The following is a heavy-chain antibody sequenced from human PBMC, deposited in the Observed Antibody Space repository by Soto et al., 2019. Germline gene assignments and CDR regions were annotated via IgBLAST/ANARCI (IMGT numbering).Heavy chain of an antibody. CDR2: IRGSGSNT. D-gene: IGHD3-10*02. Sequence: PCGSLRLSSAASGFTFNIYGMHWFLPDPGKGLEWVSAIRGSGSNTYYADSVKGRFTISRDNSKNTLYLQMNSLRAEDTAVYYCAKSARGVRYFDYWGQGTLVTVSS. CDR3: AKSARGVRYFDY. CDR1: GFTFNIYG. J-gene: IGHJ4*02. V-gene: IGHV3-23*01.